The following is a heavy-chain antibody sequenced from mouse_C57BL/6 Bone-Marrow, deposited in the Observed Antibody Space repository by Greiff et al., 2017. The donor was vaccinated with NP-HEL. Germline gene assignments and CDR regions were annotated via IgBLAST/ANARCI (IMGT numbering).Heavy chain of an antibody. D-gene: IGHD1-1*01. V-gene: IGHV14-3*01. CDR2: IDPANGYT. Sequence: EVQLQQSVAELVRPGASVKLSCTASGFNITNTYMHWVKQRPEQGLEWIGRIDPANGYTKYAPKFQGKATITADTSSNTAYLQLSSLTSEDTAIYYGARSYYGSSFYWYFDVWGTGTTVTVSS. CDR3: ARSYYGSSFYWYFDV. J-gene: IGHJ1*03. CDR1: GFNITNTY.